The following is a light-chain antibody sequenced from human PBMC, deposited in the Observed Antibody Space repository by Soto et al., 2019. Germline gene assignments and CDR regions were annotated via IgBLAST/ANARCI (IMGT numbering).Light chain of an antibody. CDR1: QGIGSW. J-gene: IGKJ4*01. Sequence: DIQMTQSPSSLSASVGDRVSITCRASQGIGSWVAWYQQKPGKGPKSLIFAASSLESGVSSRFSASGSGTDFTLTIDRLHPEDSATYYCQQYHTYPLSFGGGTKVEIK. CDR2: AAS. V-gene: IGKV1D-16*01. CDR3: QQYHTYPLS.